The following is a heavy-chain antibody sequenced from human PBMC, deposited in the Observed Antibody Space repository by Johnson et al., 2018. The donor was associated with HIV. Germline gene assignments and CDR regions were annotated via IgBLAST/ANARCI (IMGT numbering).Heavy chain of an antibody. J-gene: IGHJ3*02. CDR3: ARGDRYHAFDI. D-gene: IGHD3-16*02. CDR1: GFTFSDYY. CDR2: ISSSGSTI. V-gene: IGHV3-11*04. Sequence: VQLLESGGGLVQPGGSLRLSCAASGFTFSDYYMNWIRQAPGKGLAWVSYISSSGSTIYYAEPVKGRFIISRDNAKKSLYLQLTSLRAGDTAVYYCARGDRYHAFDIWGQGTMVTVSS.